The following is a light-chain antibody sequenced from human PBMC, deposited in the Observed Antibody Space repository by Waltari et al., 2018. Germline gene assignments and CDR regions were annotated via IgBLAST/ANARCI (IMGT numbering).Light chain of an antibody. CDR1: SSNIGSYY. CDR3: ATWDDSLTGWV. V-gene: IGLV1-47*01. Sequence: QSVLTQPPSASATPGQRVTISCSGSSSNIGSYYVYSSQQLSGTAPKLLIYRNNERPSGVPDRFSGSKSGTSASLAITGLRSEDEAHYYCATWDDSLTGWVFGGGTKLAVL. CDR2: RNN. J-gene: IGLJ3*02.